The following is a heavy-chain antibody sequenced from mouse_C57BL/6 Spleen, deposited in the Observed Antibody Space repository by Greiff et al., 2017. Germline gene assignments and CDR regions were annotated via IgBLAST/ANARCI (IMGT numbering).Heavy chain of an antibody. CDR1: GFTFSDYY. CDR3: ARIYDYDEGMDY. CDR2: INYDGSST. V-gene: IGHV5-16*01. J-gene: IGHJ4*01. Sequence: EVMLVESEGGLVQPGSSMKLSCTASGFTFSDYYMAWVRQVPEKGLEWVANINYDGSSTYYLDSLKSRFIISRDNAKNILYLQMSSLKSEDTATYYCARIYDYDEGMDYWGQGTSVTVSS. D-gene: IGHD2-4*01.